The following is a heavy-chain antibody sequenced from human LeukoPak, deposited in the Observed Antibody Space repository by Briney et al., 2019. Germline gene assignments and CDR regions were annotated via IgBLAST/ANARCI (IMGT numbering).Heavy chain of an antibody. V-gene: IGHV1-2*02. CDR3: GLVTSGNWWFDP. D-gene: IGHD2-21*02. J-gene: IGHJ5*02. CDR1: GYTFTVYH. Sequence: GASVKVSCKTSGYTFTVYHVHWVRQAPGQGLEWMAWINPNSGGTNYAQKLQGRVTMTRDTSISTVYMELSSLRSDDTAVYYCGLVTSGNWWFDPWGQGTLVTVSS. CDR2: INPNSGGT.